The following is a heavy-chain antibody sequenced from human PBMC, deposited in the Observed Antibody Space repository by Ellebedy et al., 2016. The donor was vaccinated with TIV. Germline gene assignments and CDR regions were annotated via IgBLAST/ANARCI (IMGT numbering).Heavy chain of an antibody. V-gene: IGHV4-4*02. CDR2: IHHTKGT. CDR3: ARGGNWLFDY. D-gene: IGHD1-20*01. J-gene: IGHJ4*02. CDR1: DDSISRDKW. Sequence: SETLSLTCGVSDDSISRDKWWTWVRQAPGRALEWIGEIHHTKGTNYNPSLKSRVSMSVDKSKNQFSLNINSVTAADTAAYFCARGGNWLFDYWGPGILVTVSS.